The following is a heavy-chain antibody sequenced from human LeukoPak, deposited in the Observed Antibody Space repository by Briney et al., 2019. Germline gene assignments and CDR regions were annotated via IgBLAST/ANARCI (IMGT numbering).Heavy chain of an antibody. V-gene: IGHV3-53*01. CDR1: GFIVSSNY. Sequence: GGSLRLSCAASGFIVSSNYMSRVRQAPGKGLEWVSVIYSDTYYADSVKGRFTISRDNSKNTLYLQMNSLRVEDTALYYCATSLAEGRGYWGRGTLVTVSS. J-gene: IGHJ4*02. D-gene: IGHD3-3*02. CDR2: IYSDT. CDR3: ATSLAEGRGY.